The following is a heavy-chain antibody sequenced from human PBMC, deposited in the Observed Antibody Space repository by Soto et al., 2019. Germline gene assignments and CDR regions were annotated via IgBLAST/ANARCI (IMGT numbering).Heavy chain of an antibody. Sequence: GGSLRLSCAASGFTFSTYAMSWVRQAPGKGLEWVSAISGSGDSTFYADSVKGRFTIYRDNSKNTLYLQMSSLGADDTAVYYCAREIFAMVRGPGRSNWFDPWGQGTLVTVSS. CDR3: AREIFAMVRGPGRSNWFDP. CDR1: GFTFSTYA. J-gene: IGHJ5*02. D-gene: IGHD3-10*01. CDR2: ISGSGDST. V-gene: IGHV3-23*01.